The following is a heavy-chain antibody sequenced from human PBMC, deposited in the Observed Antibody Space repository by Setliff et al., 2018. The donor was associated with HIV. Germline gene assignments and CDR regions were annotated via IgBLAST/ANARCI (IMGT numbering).Heavy chain of an antibody. J-gene: IGHJ6*02. Sequence: VKVSCKASGYTFTGHYLHWVRQAPGQGLEWLGWVNPNSGDAIYAQNFQGRVTMTRDTSINAAYMELRGLRSDDTAVYYCARNFGLSPSGKYYYYYGTDIWGQGTTVTVSS. CDR2: VNPNSGDA. CDR3: ARNFGLSPSGKYYYYYGTDI. D-gene: IGHD3-10*01. V-gene: IGHV1-2*02. CDR1: GYTFTGHY.